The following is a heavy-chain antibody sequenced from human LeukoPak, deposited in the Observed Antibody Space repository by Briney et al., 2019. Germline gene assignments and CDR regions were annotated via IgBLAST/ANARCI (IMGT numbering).Heavy chain of an antibody. CDR1: GFTFSSYA. D-gene: IGHD1-1*01. CDR2: ISGSGGST. V-gene: IGHV3-23*01. Sequence: QTGGSLRLSCAASGFTFSSYAMSWVRQAPGKGLEWVSAISGSGGSTYYADSVKGRFTISRDNSKNTLYLQMNSLRAEDTAVYYCAKDGITPPTRADAFDIWGQGTMVTVSS. CDR3: AKDGITPPTRADAFDI. J-gene: IGHJ3*02.